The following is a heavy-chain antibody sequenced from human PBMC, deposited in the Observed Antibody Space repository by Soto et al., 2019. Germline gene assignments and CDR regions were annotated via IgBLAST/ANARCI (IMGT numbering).Heavy chain of an antibody. CDR3: ARDEMTAYLD. CDR2: ISAYNGNT. D-gene: IGHD2-21*02. Sequence: QVQLVQSGADVKKPWASVTVSCKASGYTFTSYGISWVRQDPGQGLEWMGLISAYNGNTNYAQKLQGRVTMTTDTSTSTAYMELRSLRSDYTAVYYCARDEMTAYLDWGQGTLVTVSS. CDR1: GYTFTSYG. J-gene: IGHJ4*02. V-gene: IGHV1-18*01.